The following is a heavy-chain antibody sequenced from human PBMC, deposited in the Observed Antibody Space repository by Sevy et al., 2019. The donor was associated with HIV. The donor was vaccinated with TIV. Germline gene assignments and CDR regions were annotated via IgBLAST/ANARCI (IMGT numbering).Heavy chain of an antibody. CDR1: NVSISSSTNN. V-gene: IGHV4-39*01. CDR3: SRGDFWSGYSQTLNWFDP. Sequence: SETLSLTCTVSNVSISSSTNNWGWVRQPPGKGLEWIGSISYSGSPYYNPSLKSRVTISADTSKNQFSLNLTSVTAADTAVYYCSRGDFWSGYSQTLNWFDPWGQGTLVTVSS. J-gene: IGHJ5*02. D-gene: IGHD3-3*01. CDR2: ISYSGSP.